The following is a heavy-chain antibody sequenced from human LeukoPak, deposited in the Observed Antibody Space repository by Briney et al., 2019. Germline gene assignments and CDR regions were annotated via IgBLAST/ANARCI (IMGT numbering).Heavy chain of an antibody. V-gene: IGHV1-2*02. Sequence: ASVCASSTASGYTLTGFYIRWVPQAPGQGGEWRGGIKPNSGGRNYTQKFQDRVTMTRNTSISTAYMELSSLTSHDTAVYYCARVGKILNTMARGALVSKDGFDIWGQGTLVTVSS. CDR2: IKPNSGGR. J-gene: IGHJ3*02. CDR1: GYTLTGFY. D-gene: IGHD3-10*01. CDR3: ARVGKILNTMARGALVSKDGFDI.